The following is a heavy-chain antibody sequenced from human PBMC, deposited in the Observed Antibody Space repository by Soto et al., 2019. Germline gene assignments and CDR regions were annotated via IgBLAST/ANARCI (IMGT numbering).Heavy chain of an antibody. CDR2: INSGSSTI. Sequence: EVQLVESGGGLVQPGGSLRLSCAASGFTFSSYSMNWVRQAPGKGLEWVSYINSGSSTIYYADSVKGRFTISXDXAKNXXYLQMNSLRDEDTAVYYCARDAPRCSGGSCFDFWGQGTLVTVSS. CDR1: GFTFSSYS. J-gene: IGHJ4*02. V-gene: IGHV3-48*02. CDR3: ARDAPRCSGGSCFDF. D-gene: IGHD2-15*01.